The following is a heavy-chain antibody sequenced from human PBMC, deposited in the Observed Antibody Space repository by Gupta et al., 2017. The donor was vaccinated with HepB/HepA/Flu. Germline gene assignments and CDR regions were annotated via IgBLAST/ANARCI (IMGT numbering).Heavy chain of an antibody. V-gene: IGHV3-74*01. J-gene: IGHJ4*02. CDR3: ARKAGPGALDLEN. D-gene: IGHD2-2*01. CDR2: TNSVGTGT. CDR1: GFTFSSYW. Sequence: EVQLVESGGGLVQHGGSLRLSCAASGFTFSSYWMYWVRQAPGKGLVWVSHTNSVGTGTYYADSVKGRFTISRDNAKNTLYLQMNSLTSEDTAVYYCARKAGPGALDLENWGQGTLVTVSS.